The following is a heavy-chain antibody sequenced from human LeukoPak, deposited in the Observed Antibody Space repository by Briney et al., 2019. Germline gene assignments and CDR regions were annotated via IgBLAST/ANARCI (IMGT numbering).Heavy chain of an antibody. Sequence: ASVKVSCKASGYTFTSYGISWVRQAPGQGLEWMGWISAYNGNTNYAQKLQGRVTMTTDTSTSTAYMELRSLRSDDTAVYYCAKDKAAYYDSSGYYYFDYWGQGTLVTVSS. D-gene: IGHD3-22*01. CDR1: GYTFTSYG. CDR3: AKDKAAYYDSSGYYYFDY. V-gene: IGHV1-18*01. CDR2: ISAYNGNT. J-gene: IGHJ4*02.